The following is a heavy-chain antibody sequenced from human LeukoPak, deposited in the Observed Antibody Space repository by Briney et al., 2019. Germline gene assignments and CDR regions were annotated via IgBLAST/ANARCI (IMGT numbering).Heavy chain of an antibody. CDR3: ARHLSSQPFPY. V-gene: IGHV5-51*01. CDR2: IYPGDFST. CDR1: GYSFTNYW. D-gene: IGHD6-19*01. Sequence: ESLLMPCKASGYSFTNYWIGWVRQMPGKGLEWMGIIYPGDFSTRRSPSFQGQVTISADKSLTTAYLMWSSLKASDSAIYYCARHLSSQPFPYWG. J-gene: IGHJ4*01.